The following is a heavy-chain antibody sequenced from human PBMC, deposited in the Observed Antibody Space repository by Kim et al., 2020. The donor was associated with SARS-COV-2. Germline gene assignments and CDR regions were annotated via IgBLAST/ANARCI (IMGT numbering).Heavy chain of an antibody. V-gene: IGHV3-23*01. D-gene: IGHD3-22*01. CDR3: AKDHESSGWPTFDY. Sequence: DSVDGRFTVSRDNAKNTLYLQMDSRRVEDTALYYCAKDHESSGWPTFDYWGQGVLVTVSS. J-gene: IGHJ4*02.